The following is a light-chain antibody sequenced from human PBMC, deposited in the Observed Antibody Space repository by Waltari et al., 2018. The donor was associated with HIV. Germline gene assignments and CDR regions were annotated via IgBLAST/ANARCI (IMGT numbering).Light chain of an antibody. V-gene: IGLV2-14*03. CDR3: SSFTTSSTGV. CDR2: DVA. CDR1: SSDYS. J-gene: IGLJ3*02. Sequence: QSALTQPASVSGSPGQSITISCTGISSDYSVSWYQQHPGSAPKLMIYDVANRPSGVSSRFSGSKSGHTASLTISGLQADDEADYYCSSFTTSSTGVFGGGTKLTVL.